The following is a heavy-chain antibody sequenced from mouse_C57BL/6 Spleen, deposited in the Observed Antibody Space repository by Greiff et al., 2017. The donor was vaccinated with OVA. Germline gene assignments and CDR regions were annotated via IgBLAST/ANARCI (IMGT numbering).Heavy chain of an antibody. D-gene: IGHD1-1*01. CDR1: GYSITSGYY. CDR2: ISYDGSN. J-gene: IGHJ2*01. V-gene: IGHV3-6*01. Sequence: EVQLQQSGPGLVKPSQSLSLTCSVTGYSITSGYYWYWNRQLPGNQLEWMGYISYDGSNNYNPSLKNRTSITRDTSKNQLFLKLNSVTTEDTATYNCARSLLLRFFDYWGQGTTLTVSS. CDR3: ARSLLLRFFDY.